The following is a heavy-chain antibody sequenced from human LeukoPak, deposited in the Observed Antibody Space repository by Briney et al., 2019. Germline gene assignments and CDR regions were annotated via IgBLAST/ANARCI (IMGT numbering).Heavy chain of an antibody. CDR2: MSYDGSNK. V-gene: IGHV3-30*18. D-gene: IGHD3-16*01. CDR3: AKESWTGGSSFGIDY. Sequence: GGSLRLSCAASGFTFSSYGMHWVRQAPGKGLEWVAVMSYDGSNKYYADSVKGRFTISRDNSQNTLYLQMNSLRAEDTAVYYCAKESWTGGSSFGIDYWGQGTLVTVSS. CDR1: GFTFSSYG. J-gene: IGHJ4*02.